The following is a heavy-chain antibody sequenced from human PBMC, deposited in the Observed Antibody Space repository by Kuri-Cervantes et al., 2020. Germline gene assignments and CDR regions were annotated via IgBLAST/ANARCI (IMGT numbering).Heavy chain of an antibody. J-gene: IGHJ6*02. V-gene: IGHV3-47*02. CDR1: GFAFSSYV. CDR2: IGTGGDT. Sequence: GGSLRLSCAASGFAFSSYVLHWVRRAPGKGPEWVSAIGTGGDTYYADSVMGRFTISRDNAKKSLYLQMNSLIAEDMAVYYCARDIVVVPAAIRYGMDVWGQGTTVTVSS. D-gene: IGHD2-2*01. CDR3: ARDIVVVPAAIRYGMDV.